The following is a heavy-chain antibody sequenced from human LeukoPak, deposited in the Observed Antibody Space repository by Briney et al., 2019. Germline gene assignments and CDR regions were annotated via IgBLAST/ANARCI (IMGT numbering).Heavy chain of an antibody. CDR3: ARVPYYYNSSGPLPEGELLGNWFDP. V-gene: IGHV1-18*01. D-gene: IGHD3-22*01. CDR2: ISAYNGNT. Sequence: ASVKVSCKASGYTFTSYGISWVRQAPGQGLEWMGWISAYNGNTNYAQKLQGRVTMTTDTSTSTAYMELRSLRSDDTAVYYCARVPYYYNSSGPLPEGELLGNWFDPWGQGTLVTVSS. J-gene: IGHJ5*02. CDR1: GYTFTSYG.